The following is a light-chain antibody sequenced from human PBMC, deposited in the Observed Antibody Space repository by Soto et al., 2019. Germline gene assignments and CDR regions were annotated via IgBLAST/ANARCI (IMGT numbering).Light chain of an antibody. V-gene: IGKV1-5*01. CDR1: QSISSW. CDR3: QHYNSYSEA. J-gene: IGKJ1*01. CDR2: DAS. Sequence: DIQMTQSPSTLSASVGDRVTITCRASQSISSWLAWYQQKPGKAPKLLIYDASNLEIGVPSRFSGSGSGTEFTLTISSLQPDDFATYYCQHYNSYSEAFGQGTKV.